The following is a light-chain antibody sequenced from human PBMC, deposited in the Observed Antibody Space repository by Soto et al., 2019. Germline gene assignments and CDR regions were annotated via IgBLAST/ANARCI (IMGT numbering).Light chain of an antibody. J-gene: IGKJ1*01. CDR3: QQYNDYPWT. CDR1: QGISSY. Sequence: AIRMTQSPSSLSASTGDRVTITCRASQGISSYLAWYQQKPGKAPKLLIYAASTLQSGVPSRFSGSGSGTEFTLTISSLQPDDFATYYCQQYNDYPWTFGQGTKVDIK. V-gene: IGKV1-8*01. CDR2: AAS.